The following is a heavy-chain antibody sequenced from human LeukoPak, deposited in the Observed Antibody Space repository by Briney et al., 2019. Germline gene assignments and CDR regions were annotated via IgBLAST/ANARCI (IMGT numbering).Heavy chain of an antibody. Sequence: PSETLSLTCTVSGDSVSSGSYDWSWIRQPPGKGREWIGNMYYSGSTNYNPSLQSRVTISVDTSKNQFSLKLSSVTAADTAVYYCARDRVVGSPTKYYYYYGMDVWGQGTTVTVSS. V-gene: IGHV4-61*01. J-gene: IGHJ6*02. D-gene: IGHD2-21*01. CDR3: ARDRVVGSPTKYYYYYGMDV. CDR1: GDSVSSGSYD. CDR2: MYYSGST.